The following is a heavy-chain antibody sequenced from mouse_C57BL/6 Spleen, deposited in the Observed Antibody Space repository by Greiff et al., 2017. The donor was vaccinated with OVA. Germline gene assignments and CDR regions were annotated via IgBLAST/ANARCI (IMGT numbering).Heavy chain of an antibody. J-gene: IGHJ4*01. CDR3: ARFGSTWDQVYYAMDY. D-gene: IGHD4-1*01. Sequence: QVQLKQPGTELVKPGASVKLSCKASGYTFTSYWMHWVKQRPGQGLEWIGNINPSNGGTNYNEKFKSKATLTVDKSSSTAYMQLSSLTSEDSAVYYCARFGSTWDQVYYAMDYWGQGTSVTVSS. CDR1: GYTFTSYW. CDR2: INPSNGGT. V-gene: IGHV1-53*01.